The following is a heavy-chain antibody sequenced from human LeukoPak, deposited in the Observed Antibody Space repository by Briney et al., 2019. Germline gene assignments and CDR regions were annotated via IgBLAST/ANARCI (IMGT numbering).Heavy chain of an antibody. J-gene: IGHJ6*04. CDR1: GFTFSSYE. CDR3: AELGITMIGGV. D-gene: IGHD3-10*02. Sequence: GGSLRLSCAASGFTFSSYEMNWVRQAPGKGLEWVAVISYDGSNKYYADSVKGRFTISRDNAKNSLYLQMNSLRAEDTAVYYCAELGITMIGGVWGKGTTVTISS. V-gene: IGHV3-30*04. CDR2: ISYDGSNK.